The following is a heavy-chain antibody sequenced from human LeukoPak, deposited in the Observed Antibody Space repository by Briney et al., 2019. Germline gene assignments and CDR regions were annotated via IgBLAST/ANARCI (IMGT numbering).Heavy chain of an antibody. J-gene: IGHJ6*04. CDR1: GFTFSSYE. CDR3: AELGITMIGGV. D-gene: IGHD3-10*02. Sequence: GGSLRLSCAASGFTFSSYEMNWVRQAPGKGLEWVAVISYDGSNKYYADSVKGRFTISRDNAKNSLYLQMNSLRAEDTAVYYCAELGITMIGGVWGKGTTVTISS. V-gene: IGHV3-30*04. CDR2: ISYDGSNK.